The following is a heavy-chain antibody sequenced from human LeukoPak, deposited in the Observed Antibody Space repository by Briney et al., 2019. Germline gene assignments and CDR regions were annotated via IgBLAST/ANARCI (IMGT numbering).Heavy chain of an antibody. D-gene: IGHD3-22*01. CDR3: ARLGYYDSSGSTEGDY. CDR2: INHSGST. V-gene: IGHV4-34*01. CDR1: GGSISSYY. Sequence: PSETLSLTCTVSGGSISSYYWSWIRQPPGKGLEWIGEINHSGSTNYNPSLKSRVTISVDTSKNQFSLKLSSVTAADTAVYYCARLGYYDSSGSTEGDYWGQGTLVTVSS. J-gene: IGHJ4*02.